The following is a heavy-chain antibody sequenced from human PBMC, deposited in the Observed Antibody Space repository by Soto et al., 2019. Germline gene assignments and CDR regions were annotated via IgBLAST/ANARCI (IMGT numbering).Heavy chain of an antibody. CDR1: GFTVSSNY. D-gene: IGHD1-1*01. V-gene: IGHV3-66*01. CDR2: IYSGGST. J-gene: IGHJ6*02. Sequence: EVQLVESGGGLVQPGGSLRLSCAASGFTVSSNYMSWVRQAPGKGLEWVSVIYSGGSTYYADSVKGRFTISRDNSKNTLYLQMNSLRAEDTAVYYCARWKDYYYGMDVWGQGTTVTVSS. CDR3: ARWKDYYYGMDV.